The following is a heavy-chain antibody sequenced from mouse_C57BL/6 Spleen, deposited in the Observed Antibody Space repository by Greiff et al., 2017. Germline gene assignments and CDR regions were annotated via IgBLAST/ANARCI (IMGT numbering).Heavy chain of an antibody. CDR1: GFTFSDYG. J-gene: IGHJ4*01. CDR2: ISSGSSTI. CDR3: ARGTIYYDYDEGLYAMDY. V-gene: IGHV5-17*01. D-gene: IGHD2-4*01. Sequence: EVKLMESGGGLVKPGGSLKLSCAASGFTFSDYGMHWVRQAPEKGLEWVAYISSGSSTIYYADTVKGRFTISRDNAKNTLFLQMTSLRSEDTAMYYCARGTIYYDYDEGLYAMDYWGQGTSVTVSS.